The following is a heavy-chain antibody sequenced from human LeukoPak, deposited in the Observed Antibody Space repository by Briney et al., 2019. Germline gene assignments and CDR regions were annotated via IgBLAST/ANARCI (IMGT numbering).Heavy chain of an antibody. CDR1: GYTFTSYG. J-gene: IGHJ5*02. Sequence: ASVKVSCKASGYTFTSYGISWVRQAAGQGLEWMGWISAYNGNTNYAQKLQGRVTMTTDTSTSTAYMELRSLRSDDTAVYYCARVVGGGSSNWFDPWGQGTLVTVSS. CDR3: ARVVGGGSSNWFDP. D-gene: IGHD2-15*01. V-gene: IGHV1-18*01. CDR2: ISAYNGNT.